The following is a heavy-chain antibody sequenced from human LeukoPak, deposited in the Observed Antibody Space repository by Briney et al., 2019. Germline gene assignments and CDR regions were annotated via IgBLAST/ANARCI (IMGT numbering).Heavy chain of an antibody. D-gene: IGHD4-17*01. J-gene: IGHJ5*02. V-gene: IGHV3-23*01. CDR2: ILSTGTT. Sequence: PRRSLRLSCAPSGFPFSASAMTWVPEAPGKGLEWGSHILSTGTTYYADSMRGRFTISRDNSKNTLYLLMTSLRADDTAVYYCATVKYDYGDPVGWFDPWGQGTLVTVSS. CDR1: GFPFSASA. CDR3: ATVKYDYGDPVGWFDP.